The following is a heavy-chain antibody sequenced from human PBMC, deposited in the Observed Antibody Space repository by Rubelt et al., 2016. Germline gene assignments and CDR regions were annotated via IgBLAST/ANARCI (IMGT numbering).Heavy chain of an antibody. V-gene: IGHV1-2*02. Sequence: MHWVRQAPGQGLEWMGWINPNSGGTNYAQKFQGRVTMTRDTSISTAYMELSRLRSDDTAVYYCARDARRRYSSSSPPLGYWGQGTLVTVSS. CDR3: ARDARRRYSSSSPPLGY. CDR2: INPNSGGT. J-gene: IGHJ4*02. D-gene: IGHD6-6*01.